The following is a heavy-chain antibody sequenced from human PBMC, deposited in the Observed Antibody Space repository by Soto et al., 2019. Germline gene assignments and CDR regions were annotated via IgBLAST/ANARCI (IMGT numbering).Heavy chain of an antibody. CDR3: ARIGMRGQGFDY. Sequence: QVQLQESGPGLVKPSETLSLTCTVSGGSISSYYWSWIRQPPGKGLEWIAYIYYSGSTNYNPSLKSRGTISVDTSKNQFSLKLSSVTAADTAVYYCARIGMRGQGFDYWGQGTLVTVSS. J-gene: IGHJ4*02. D-gene: IGHD3-16*01. V-gene: IGHV4-59*01. CDR1: GGSISSYY. CDR2: IYYSGST.